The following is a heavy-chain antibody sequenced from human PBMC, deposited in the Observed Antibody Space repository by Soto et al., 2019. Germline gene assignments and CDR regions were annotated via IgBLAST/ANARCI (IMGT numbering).Heavy chain of an antibody. CDR2: IDYSGST. J-gene: IGHJ5*02. V-gene: IGHV4-59*01. D-gene: IGHD2-15*01. Sequence: SETLSLNCTVSGGSISSYSWSWIRQPPGKGLAWICYIDYSGSTKYNPSLKSRATLSLDMSKNQFSLKLPSGTAADRAVYYCARDKYCSGGSCRKNWFDPWGQGTLVTV. CDR3: ARDKYCSGGSCRKNWFDP. CDR1: GGSISSYS.